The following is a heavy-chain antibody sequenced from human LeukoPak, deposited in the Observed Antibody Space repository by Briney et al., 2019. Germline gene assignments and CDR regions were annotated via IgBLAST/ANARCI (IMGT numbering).Heavy chain of an antibody. CDR1: GFSFSYYS. Sequence: GGSLRLSCAASGFSFSYYSMNWVRQAPGKGLEWVSDISSSSGTIYYADSVKGRFTISRDNAKNSLHLQMNSLRAEDTAVYYCASALGNYYYGMDVWGQGTTVTVPS. V-gene: IGHV3-48*01. CDR3: ASALGNYYYGMDV. D-gene: IGHD2/OR15-2a*01. CDR2: ISSSSGTI. J-gene: IGHJ6*02.